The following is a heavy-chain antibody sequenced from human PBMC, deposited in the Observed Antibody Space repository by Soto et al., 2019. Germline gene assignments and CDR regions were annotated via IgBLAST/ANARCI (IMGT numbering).Heavy chain of an antibody. CDR2: IYDSESA. Sequence: QVQLQESGPGLVKASQTLSLICSVSGESISSGGYYWSWIRHHPGKGLEWIGYIYDSESAYYNPSLKSRVTISMDMSKNHFDMKLSSVTAADTAVYYCARASSSSSAADYWGQGTLITVSS. D-gene: IGHD6-6*01. V-gene: IGHV4-31*03. J-gene: IGHJ4*02. CDR3: ARASSSSSAADY. CDR1: GESISSGGYY.